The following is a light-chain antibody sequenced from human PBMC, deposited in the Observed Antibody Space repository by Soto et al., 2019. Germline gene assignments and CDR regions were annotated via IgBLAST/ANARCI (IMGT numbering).Light chain of an antibody. J-gene: IGLJ3*02. V-gene: IGLV8-61*01. CDR2: NTN. CDR3: QTWATGFQV. CDR1: SGSVSTSYY. Sequence: QTVVTQEPSFSVSPGGTVTLTCGLSSGSVSTSYYPSWYQQTPGQAPRTLIYNTNARSFGVPDRFSGSILGNRAALTITGAQSDDESDYYCQTWATGFQVFGGGTKLTVL.